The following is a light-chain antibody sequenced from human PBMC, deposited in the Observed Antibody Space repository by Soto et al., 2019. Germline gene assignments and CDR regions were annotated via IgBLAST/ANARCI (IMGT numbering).Light chain of an antibody. CDR2: AAS. CDR3: QQSFSTPRT. Sequence: DIQMTRSPSSRSSSLLYIFTITCLASQTISDFLNWYQHKPGKAPKLLIYAASSLQGGVPSRFSGSGSGTNFTLTISGLQSEDLATYFCQQSFSTPRTFGQGTKVDIK. CDR1: QTISDF. J-gene: IGKJ1*01. V-gene: IGKV1-39*01.